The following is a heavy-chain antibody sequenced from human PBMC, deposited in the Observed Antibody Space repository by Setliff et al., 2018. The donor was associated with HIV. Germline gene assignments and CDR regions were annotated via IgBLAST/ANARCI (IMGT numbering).Heavy chain of an antibody. D-gene: IGHD2-21*02. J-gene: IGHJ4*02. Sequence: PSETLSLTCTVSSGSFSSGIYYWSWIRQPAGKGLEWIGRIYTSGSTNYNPSLKSRVTISIDTSKNQFSLKLNSVTAADTAVYYCAGITVVTPYYFDYWGQGTLVTVSS. V-gene: IGHV4-61*02. CDR2: IYTSGST. CDR1: SGSFSSGIYY. CDR3: AGITVVTPYYFDY.